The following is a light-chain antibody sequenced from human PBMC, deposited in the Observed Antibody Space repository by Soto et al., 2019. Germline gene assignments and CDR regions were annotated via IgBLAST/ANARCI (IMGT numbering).Light chain of an antibody. J-gene: IGKJ1*01. CDR2: DAS. CDR3: QQRSNWPPWT. Sequence: EIVLTQSPATLSLSPGERATLSCRASQSVSSYLAWYQQKPGQAPRLLIYDASNRATGIPARFSGSGSGTAFTLPISSLEPDDFAVYYCQQRSNWPPWTFGQGTKVEIK. CDR1: QSVSSY. V-gene: IGKV3-11*01.